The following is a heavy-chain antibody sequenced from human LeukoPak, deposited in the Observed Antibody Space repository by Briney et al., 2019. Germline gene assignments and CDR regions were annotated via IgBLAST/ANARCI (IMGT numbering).Heavy chain of an antibody. CDR3: AKDRKDYTNPTDSATAFFDY. Sequence: GGSLRVYCAASGFTFSSYAMSWVRQAPGKGLEWVSAISGSCGSTYYADSVKGRFTISRDNSKNTLYLQMNRLRAEDTAVYYCAKDRKDYTNPTDSATAFFDYWGQGTLVTVSS. J-gene: IGHJ4*02. D-gene: IGHD4-11*01. V-gene: IGHV3-23*01. CDR1: GFTFSSYA. CDR2: ISGSCGST.